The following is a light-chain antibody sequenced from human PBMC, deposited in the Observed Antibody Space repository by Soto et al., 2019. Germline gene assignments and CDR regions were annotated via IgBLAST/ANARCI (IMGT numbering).Light chain of an antibody. J-gene: IGKJ2*01. Sequence: EIVLTQSPGTLSLSPGERATLSCRASQSVSSSYLAWYQQKPGQAPRLLIYGASSRATGIPDRFSGSGSGTDFTLTIIRLEPEDFAVYHCQQYGRSPYTFGQGTKLEIK. V-gene: IGKV3-20*01. CDR1: QSVSSSY. CDR2: GAS. CDR3: QQYGRSPYT.